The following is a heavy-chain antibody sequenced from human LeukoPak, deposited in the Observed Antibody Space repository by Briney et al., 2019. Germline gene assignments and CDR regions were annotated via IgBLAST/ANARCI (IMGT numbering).Heavy chain of an antibody. V-gene: IGHV4-31*03. CDR3: ARVRAYYGSGSYWGYNWFDP. Sequence: PSETLSLTCTVSGGSISSGGYYWSWIRQHPGKGLGWIGYMYYSGSTYYNPSPKSRVTISVDTSKNQFSLKLSSVTAADTAVYYCARVRAYYGSGSYWGYNWFDPWGQGTLVTVSS. D-gene: IGHD3-10*01. J-gene: IGHJ5*02. CDR2: MYYSGST. CDR1: GGSISSGGYY.